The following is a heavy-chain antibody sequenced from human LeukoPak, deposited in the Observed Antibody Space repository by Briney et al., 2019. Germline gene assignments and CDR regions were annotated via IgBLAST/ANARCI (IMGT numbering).Heavy chain of an antibody. CDR1: GVSISSSNNF. D-gene: IGHD5-24*01. CDR3: ARHEEEDGYNAKTFDF. Sequence: PSETLSLTCTVSGVSISSSNNFWGWIRQPPGTGLEWIGSMHYRGTTYYIPSLKSRVTISADTSKNQFSLKLSSVTAADTAVYYCARHEEEDGYNAKTFDFWGQGTLVTVSS. CDR2: MHYRGTT. J-gene: IGHJ4*02. V-gene: IGHV4-39*01.